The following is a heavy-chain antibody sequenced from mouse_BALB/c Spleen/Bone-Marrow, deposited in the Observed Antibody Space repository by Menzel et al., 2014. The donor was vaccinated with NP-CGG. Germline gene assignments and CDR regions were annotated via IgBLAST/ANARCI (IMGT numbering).Heavy chain of an antibody. CDR2: IYPGDGDT. CDR3: AGDHGSSYGGVDY. CDR1: GYAFSSSW. Sequence: VQLQQSGPELVKPGASVKISCKASGYAFSSSWMNWVKQRPGQGLEWIGRIYPGDGDTNYNGKFKGKATLTADKSSSTAYMQLSSLTSVDSAVYFCAGDHGSSYGGVDYWGQGTTLTVSS. V-gene: IGHV1-82*01. D-gene: IGHD1-1*01. J-gene: IGHJ2*01.